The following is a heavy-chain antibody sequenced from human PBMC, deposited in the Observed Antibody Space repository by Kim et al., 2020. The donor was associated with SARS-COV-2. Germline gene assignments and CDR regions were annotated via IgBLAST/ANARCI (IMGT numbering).Heavy chain of an antibody. CDR3: AKVLGSSWSFDY. Sequence: GYADSVKGRFTISRDNAKNSLYLQMNSLRAEDTALYYCAKVLGSSWSFDYWGQGTLVTVSS. J-gene: IGHJ4*02. V-gene: IGHV3-9*01. D-gene: IGHD6-13*01.